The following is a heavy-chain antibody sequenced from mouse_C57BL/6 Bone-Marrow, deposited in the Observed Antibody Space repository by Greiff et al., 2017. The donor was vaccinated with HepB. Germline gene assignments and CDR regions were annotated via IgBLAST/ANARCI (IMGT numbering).Heavy chain of an antibody. CDR3: ARAGRRGYFDY. CDR2: IDPNSGGT. CDR1: GYTFTSYW. J-gene: IGHJ2*01. V-gene: IGHV1-72*01. Sequence: QVQLQQPGAELVKPGASVKLSCKASGYTFTSYWMHWVKQMPGRGLEWIGMIDPNSGGTKYNEKFKSKATLTVDKPSSTAYMQLSSLTSEDSAVYYCARAGRRGYFDYWGQGTTLTVSS.